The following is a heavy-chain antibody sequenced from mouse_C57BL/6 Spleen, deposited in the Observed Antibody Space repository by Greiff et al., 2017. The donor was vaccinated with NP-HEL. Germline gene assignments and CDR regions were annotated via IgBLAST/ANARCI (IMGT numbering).Heavy chain of an antibody. CDR1: GFTFSSYA. V-gene: IGHV5-4*01. CDR3: ARGTGAGFDY. J-gene: IGHJ2*01. Sequence: DVHLVESGGGLVTPGGSLKLSCAASGFTFSSYAMSWVRQTPEKRLEWVATISDGGSYTYYPDNVKGRFTISRDNAKNNLYLQMSQLKSEDTAMYYCARGTGAGFDYWGQGTTLTVSS. CDR2: ISDGGSYT.